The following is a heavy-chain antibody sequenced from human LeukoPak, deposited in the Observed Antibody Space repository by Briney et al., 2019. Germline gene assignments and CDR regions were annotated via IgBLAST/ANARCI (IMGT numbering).Heavy chain of an antibody. CDR1: GYTFTSYY. J-gene: IGHJ3*02. D-gene: IGHD2-2*01. V-gene: IGHV1-46*01. CDR3: ARLVRDIVVVPAANDAFDI. CDR2: INPSGGST. Sequence: ASVKVSCKASGYTFTSYYMHWVRQAPGQGLEWMGIINPSGGSTSYAQKFQGRVTMTRDTSTSTVYMELSSLRSEDTAVYYCARLVRDIVVVPAANDAFDIWGQGTMVTVSS.